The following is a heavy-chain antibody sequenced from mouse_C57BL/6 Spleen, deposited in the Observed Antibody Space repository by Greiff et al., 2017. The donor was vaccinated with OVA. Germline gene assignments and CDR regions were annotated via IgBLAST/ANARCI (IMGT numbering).Heavy chain of an antibody. CDR3: ARGAYYSNYD. V-gene: IGHV1-61*01. J-gene: IGHJ2*01. CDR2: IYPSDSET. Sequence: VKLQQPGAELVRPGSSVKLSCKASGYTFTSYWMDWVKQRPGQGLEWIGNIYPSDSETHYNQKFKDKATLTVDKSSSTAYMQLSSLTSEDSAVYYCARGAYYSNYDWGQGTTLTVSS. D-gene: IGHD2-5*01. CDR1: GYTFTSYW.